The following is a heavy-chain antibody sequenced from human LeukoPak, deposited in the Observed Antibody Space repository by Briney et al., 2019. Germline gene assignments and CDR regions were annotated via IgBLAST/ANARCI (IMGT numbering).Heavy chain of an antibody. CDR3: ARVGTCGWYNDY. Sequence: PGGCLRLSCVASAFNFNYYAMHSVRQAPGKGLEYISALNSNGGSTYYANSVKGRFTISRDNSKNTLYLQMGSLRPEDMSVYYCARVGTCGWYNDYWGQGTLVTVSS. D-gene: IGHD6-19*01. CDR1: AFNFNYYA. CDR2: LNSNGGST. V-gene: IGHV3-64*01. J-gene: IGHJ4*02.